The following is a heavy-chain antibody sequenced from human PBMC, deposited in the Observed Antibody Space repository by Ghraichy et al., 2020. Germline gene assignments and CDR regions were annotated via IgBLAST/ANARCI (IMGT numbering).Heavy chain of an antibody. V-gene: IGHV1-69*10. Sequence: SVKVSCKASGGTFSSYAISWVRQAPGQGLEWMGGIIPIFGIANYAQKFQGRVTITADKSTSTAYMELGSLRSEDTAVYYCATTRVLSSSWYWKYYFDYWGQGTLVTVSS. CDR2: IIPIFGIA. J-gene: IGHJ4*02. CDR3: ATTRVLSSSWYWKYYFDY. CDR1: GGTFSSYA. D-gene: IGHD6-13*01.